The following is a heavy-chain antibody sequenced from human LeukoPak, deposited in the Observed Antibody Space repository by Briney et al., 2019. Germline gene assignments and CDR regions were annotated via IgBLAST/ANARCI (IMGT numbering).Heavy chain of an antibody. V-gene: IGHV4-39*01. J-gene: IGHJ3*02. CDR2: IYYSGST. CDR1: GFTFSSYW. D-gene: IGHD3-22*01. CDR3: ARQGGITMIVVLINDAFDI. Sequence: GSLRLSCAASGFTFSSYWMSWVRQAPGKGLEWIGSIYYSGSTYYNPSLKSRVTISVDTSKNQFSLKLSSVTAADTAVYYCARQGGITMIVVLINDAFDIWGQGTMVTVSS.